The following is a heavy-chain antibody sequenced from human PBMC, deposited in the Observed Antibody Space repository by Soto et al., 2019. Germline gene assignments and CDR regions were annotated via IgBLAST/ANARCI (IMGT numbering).Heavy chain of an antibody. CDR1: GYTFTSYG. J-gene: IGHJ4*02. Sequence: GASVKVSCKASGYTFTSYGISWVRQAPGQGLEWMGWISAYNGNTNYAQKLQGRVTITTDTSTSTAYMELRSLRSDDTAVYYCARTPYYDILTGYGDYWGQGTLVTVS. CDR2: ISAYNGNT. CDR3: ARTPYYDILTGYGDY. V-gene: IGHV1-18*01. D-gene: IGHD3-9*01.